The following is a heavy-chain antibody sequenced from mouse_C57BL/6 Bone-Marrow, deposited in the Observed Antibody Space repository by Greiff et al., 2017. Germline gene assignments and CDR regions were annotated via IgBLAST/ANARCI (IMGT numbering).Heavy chain of an antibody. D-gene: IGHD2-4*01. Sequence: QVQLQQPGAELVKPGASVKLSCKASGYTFTSYWMQWVKQRPGQGLEWIGEIDPSDSYTNYNQKFKGKATLTVDTSSSTAYMQLSSLTSEDSAVYYCARGPCYDYDEAWFAYWGQGTLVTVSA. CDR3: ARGPCYDYDEAWFAY. CDR2: IDPSDSYT. J-gene: IGHJ3*01. CDR1: GYTFTSYW. V-gene: IGHV1-50*01.